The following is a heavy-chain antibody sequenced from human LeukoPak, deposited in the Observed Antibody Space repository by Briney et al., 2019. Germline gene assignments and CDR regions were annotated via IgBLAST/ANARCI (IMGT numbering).Heavy chain of an antibody. D-gene: IGHD3-16*01. Sequence: GGSLRLSCAASGFTFSSYWMSWVRQAPGKGLEWVANIKQDGSEKYYVDSVKGRFTISRDNAKNSLYLQMNTLRAEDTAVYYCAKGDLYVGFDYWGQGTLVTVSS. CDR3: AKGDLYVGFDY. CDR1: GFTFSSYW. CDR2: IKQDGSEK. J-gene: IGHJ4*02. V-gene: IGHV3-7*01.